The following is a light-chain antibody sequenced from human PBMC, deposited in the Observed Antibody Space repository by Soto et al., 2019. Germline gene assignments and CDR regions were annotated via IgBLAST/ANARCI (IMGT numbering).Light chain of an antibody. J-gene: IGKJ1*01. CDR2: GAS. CDR3: QQYGSSPWT. CDR1: QSVSSSY. Sequence: EIVLTQSPGTLSLSPGERATLSCRASQSVSSSYLAWYQQKPGQAPRLLIYGASSRATGIPDRLSGSGSGTDFTLTISRLEPEDCAVYYCQQYGSSPWTFGEGTKVEIK. V-gene: IGKV3-20*01.